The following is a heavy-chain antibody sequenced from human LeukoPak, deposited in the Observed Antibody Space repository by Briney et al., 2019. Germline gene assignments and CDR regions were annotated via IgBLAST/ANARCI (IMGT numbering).Heavy chain of an antibody. V-gene: IGHV4-30-2*01. J-gene: IGHJ5*02. CDR1: GDSISSSRYS. CDR2: TYHGGST. D-gene: IGHD2-15*01. CDR3: VRVVVDVTRWFDH. Sequence: SQTLSLTCDVSGDSISSSRYSWSWIRQPPGKGLEWIGYTYHGGSTHYNPSLRSRVTISVDRSKKQFSLNLNSVTAADTAVYYCVRVVVDVTRWFDHWGQGTLVTVSS.